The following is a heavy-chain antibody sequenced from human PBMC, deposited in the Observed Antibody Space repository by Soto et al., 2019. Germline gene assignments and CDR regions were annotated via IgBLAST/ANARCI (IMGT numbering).Heavy chain of an antibody. J-gene: IGHJ4*02. Sequence: QMQLVQSGPEVKKPGTSVKVSCKASGFTFTSSAMQWVRQARGQRLEWIGCIVVGSGNTNYAQKFQERVTITRDMSTSTAYLELSSLRSEDTAVYYCAAFAHDILTGPTEFDYWGQGTLVTVSS. CDR2: IVVGSGNT. V-gene: IGHV1-58*02. CDR1: GFTFTSSA. D-gene: IGHD3-9*01. CDR3: AAFAHDILTGPTEFDY.